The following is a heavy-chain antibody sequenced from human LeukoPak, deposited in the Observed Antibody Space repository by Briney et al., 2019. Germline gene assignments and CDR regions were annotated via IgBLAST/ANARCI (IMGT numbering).Heavy chain of an antibody. CDR1: GGSISSYY. CDR3: ARGYVEMATNFDY. D-gene: IGHD5-24*01. CDR2: IYSSGST. J-gene: IGHJ4*02. Sequence: SETLSLTCTVSGGSISSYYWSWIRQPAGKGLEWIGLIYSSGSTNYNPSLKSRVTISVDTSMNQFSLKLSSVTAADTAVYYCARGYVEMATNFDYWGQGTLVTVSS. V-gene: IGHV4-4*07.